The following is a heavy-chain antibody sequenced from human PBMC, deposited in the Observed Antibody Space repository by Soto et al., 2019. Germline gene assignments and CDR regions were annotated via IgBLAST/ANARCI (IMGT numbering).Heavy chain of an antibody. Sequence: PGGSLRLSCAASGVIVSTIYMSWVRQALGKGLGWVSTIYADGRTYYADSVKGRFTMSRDDVKNTLFLQMNSLRVEDTAVYYCARDNDYCGQGPLVTVSS. CDR2: IYADGRT. V-gene: IGHV3-66*01. J-gene: IGHJ4*02. CDR1: GVIVSTIY. CDR3: ARDNDY.